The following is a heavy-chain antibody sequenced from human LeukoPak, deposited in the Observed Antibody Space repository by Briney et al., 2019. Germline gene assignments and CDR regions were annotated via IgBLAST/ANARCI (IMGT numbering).Heavy chain of an antibody. CDR1: GHTFTSYA. Sequence: ASVKVSCKASGHTFTSYAMNWVRQAPGQGLEWMGWINTNTGNPTYAQGFTGRFVFSLDISVSTAYLQISSLKAEDTAVYYCAKETVAEFEFDYWGQGTLVTVSS. CDR2: INTNTGNP. J-gene: IGHJ4*02. V-gene: IGHV7-4-1*02. D-gene: IGHD6-19*01. CDR3: AKETVAEFEFDY.